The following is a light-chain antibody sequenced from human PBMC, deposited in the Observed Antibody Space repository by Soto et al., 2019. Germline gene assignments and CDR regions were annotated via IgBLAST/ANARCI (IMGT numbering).Light chain of an antibody. CDR1: QGIGSW. CDR3: QQANSLPLT. V-gene: IGKV1-12*01. J-gene: IGKJ4*01. Sequence: DIQMTQSPSSVSASVGDRVTITCRASQGIGSWLAWYQQKPGKAPNLLIYSASSLHSGVPSRFSGSGSGTDFTLTISSLRPEDSATYYCQQANSLPLTFGGGTKGEIK. CDR2: SAS.